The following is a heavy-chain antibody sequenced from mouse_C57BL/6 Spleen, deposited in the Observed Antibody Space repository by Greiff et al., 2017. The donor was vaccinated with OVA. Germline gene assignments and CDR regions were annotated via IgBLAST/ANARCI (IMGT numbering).Heavy chain of an antibody. V-gene: IGHV2-2*01. Sequence: VQLQQSGPGLVQPSQSLSITCTVSGFSLTSYGVHWVRQSPGKGLEWLGVIWSGGSTDYNSAFISRLSISKDNSKSQVFFKMNRLKAEDTAIYYCARGGNDGYFDYWGQGTTLTVSS. CDR2: IWSGGST. CDR3: ARGGNDGYFDY. J-gene: IGHJ2*01. CDR1: GFSLTSYG. D-gene: IGHD2-3*01.